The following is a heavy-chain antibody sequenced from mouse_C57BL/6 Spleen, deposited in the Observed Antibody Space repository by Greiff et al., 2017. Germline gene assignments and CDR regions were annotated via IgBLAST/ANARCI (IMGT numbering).Heavy chain of an antibody. CDR2: IDPSDSYT. V-gene: IGHV1-69*01. Sequence: QVQLQQPGAELVMPGASVKLSCKASGYTFTSYWMHWVKQRPGQGLEWIGEIDPSDSYTNYNQKFKGKSTLTVDKSSSTAYMQLSSLTSEDSAFYYCAREGSSGYPYAMDYWGQGTSVTVSS. CDR1: GYTFTSYW. D-gene: IGHD3-2*02. J-gene: IGHJ4*01. CDR3: AREGSSGYPYAMDY.